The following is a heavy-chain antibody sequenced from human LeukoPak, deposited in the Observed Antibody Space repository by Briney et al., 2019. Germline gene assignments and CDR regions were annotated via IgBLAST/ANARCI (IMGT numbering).Heavy chain of an antibody. CDR1: GFTVSSNY. CDR2: IYSGGST. J-gene: IGHJ4*02. CDR3: AGSSSWRYFDY. D-gene: IGHD6-13*01. Sequence: GGSLRLSCAASGFTVSSNYMSWVRQAPGKGLEWVSVIYSGGSTYYADSVKGRFTISRDNSKNTLYLQMNSLRAEDTAVYYCAGSSSWRYFDYWGQGTLVTVSS. V-gene: IGHV3-66*01.